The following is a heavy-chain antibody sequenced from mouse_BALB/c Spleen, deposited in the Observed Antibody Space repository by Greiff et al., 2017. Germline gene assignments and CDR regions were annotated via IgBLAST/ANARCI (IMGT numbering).Heavy chain of an antibody. CDR3: ARGGGNYLDY. V-gene: IGHV5-17*02. J-gene: IGHJ2*01. CDR1: GFTFSSFG. Sequence: EVQLQQSGGGLVQPGGSRKLSCAASGFTFSSFGMHWVRQAPEKGLEWVAYISSGSSTIYYADTVKGRFTISRDNPKNTLFLQMTSLRSEDTAMYYCARGGGNYLDYWGQGTTLTVSS. CDR2: ISSGSSTI.